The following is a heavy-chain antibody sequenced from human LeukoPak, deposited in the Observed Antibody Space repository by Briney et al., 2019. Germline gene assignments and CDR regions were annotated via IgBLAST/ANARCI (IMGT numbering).Heavy chain of an antibody. J-gene: IGHJ4*02. CDR2: ISSSDGST. Sequence: HTGGSLRLSCTASGFTFNNCAKSWVRQVPGKGLEWVSAISSSDGSTFYADSVKGRFTISRDNSKNTLFLQMNSLGVDDTAVYYCAKLVAVTGSDAYWGRGTLVTVSS. CDR1: GFTFNNCA. CDR3: AKLVAVTGSDAY. D-gene: IGHD6-19*01. V-gene: IGHV3-23*01.